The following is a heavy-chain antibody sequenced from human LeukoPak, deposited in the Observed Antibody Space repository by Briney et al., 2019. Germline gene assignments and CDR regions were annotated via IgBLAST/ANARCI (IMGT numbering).Heavy chain of an antibody. CDR1: GYTFTGYY. V-gene: IGHV1-2*02. CDR2: INPNSGGT. Sequence: GESLKISCKGSGYTFTGYYMHWVRQAPGQGLEWMGWINPNSGGTNYAQKFQGRVTMTRDTSISTAYMELSRLRSDDTAVYYCASLGYSYGRFDYWGQGTLVTVSS. J-gene: IGHJ4*02. CDR3: ASLGYSYGRFDY. D-gene: IGHD5-18*01.